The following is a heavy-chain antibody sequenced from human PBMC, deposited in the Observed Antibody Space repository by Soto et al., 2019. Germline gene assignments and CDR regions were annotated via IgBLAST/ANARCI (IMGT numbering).Heavy chain of an antibody. Sequence: GASVKVSCKASGVTFSSYAISWVRQAPGQGLEWMGGIIPIFGTANYAQKFQGRVTITADESTSTAYMELSSLRSEDTAVYYCAREKMVRGVIIGPDYYYGMDVWGQGTTVTVSS. CDR1: GVTFSSYA. V-gene: IGHV1-69*13. J-gene: IGHJ6*02. D-gene: IGHD3-10*01. CDR3: AREKMVRGVIIGPDYYYGMDV. CDR2: IIPIFGTA.